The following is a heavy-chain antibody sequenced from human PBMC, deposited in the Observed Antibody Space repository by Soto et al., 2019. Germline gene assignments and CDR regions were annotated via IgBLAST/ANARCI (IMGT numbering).Heavy chain of an antibody. V-gene: IGHV3-64*01. CDR3: ARDGRAMNDY. CDR1: GFTFSTYA. CDR2: ISSNGGTT. D-gene: IGHD5-18*01. J-gene: IGHJ4*02. Sequence: EVQLVESGGGLVQPGGSLRLSCAASGFTFSTYAMQWVRQAPGKGLEFVSSISSNGGTTNYAYSVKGGFTISRDNSRDTLYLQMGSLRPEDMAVYYCARDGRAMNDYWGQGTLVTVSS.